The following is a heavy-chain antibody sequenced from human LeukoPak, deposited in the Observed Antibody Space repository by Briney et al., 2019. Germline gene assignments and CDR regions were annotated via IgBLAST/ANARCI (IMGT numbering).Heavy chain of an antibody. CDR1: GGSISSYY. D-gene: IGHD1-26*01. V-gene: IGHV4-59*01. J-gene: IGHJ4*02. Sequence: SETLSLTCTVSGGSISSYYWSWIRQPPGKGLEWIGYIYYSGSTNYNPSLKSRVTISVDTSKNQFSLKLSSVAAADTAVYYCARDYSGSHDYWGQGTLVTVSS. CDR2: IYYSGST. CDR3: ARDYSGSHDY.